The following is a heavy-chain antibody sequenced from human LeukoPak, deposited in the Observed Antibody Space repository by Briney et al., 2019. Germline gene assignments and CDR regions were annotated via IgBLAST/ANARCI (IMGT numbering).Heavy chain of an antibody. D-gene: IGHD4-11*01. CDR3: ARGRLPKYYFDS. V-gene: IGHV3-23*01. Sequence: GGSLRLSCAASGFTFSTCAISWVRQAPGKGQEWVSGVSGSGDNTYYADSVKGRFTVSRDNSKSTVYLQMNSLRVDDTAVYYCARGRLPKYYFDSWGQGTLVTVSS. J-gene: IGHJ4*02. CDR1: GFTFSTCA. CDR2: VSGSGDNT.